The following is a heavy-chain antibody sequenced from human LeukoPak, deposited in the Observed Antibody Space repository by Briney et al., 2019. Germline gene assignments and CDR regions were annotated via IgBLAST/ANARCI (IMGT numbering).Heavy chain of an antibody. V-gene: IGHV4-59*01. Sequence: SETLSLTCTVSGGSISTYYWSWIRQPPGKGLEWIGYIHYSGSTNYNPSLKSRVTMSVDTSKNQFSLKLSSVTAADTAVYYCARGPGYSYGQTDYWGQGTLVTVSS. J-gene: IGHJ4*02. D-gene: IGHD5-18*01. CDR3: ARGPGYSYGQTDY. CDR2: IHYSGST. CDR1: GGSISTYY.